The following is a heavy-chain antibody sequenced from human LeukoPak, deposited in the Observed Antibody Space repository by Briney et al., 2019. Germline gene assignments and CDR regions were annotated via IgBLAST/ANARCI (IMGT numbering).Heavy chain of an antibody. V-gene: IGHV1-46*01. CDR3: ARGLHYYGSGMNWFDP. CDR2: INPSGGST. Sequence: ASVKVSCKASGYTLTSYYMHWVRQAPGQGLEWMGIINPSGGSTSYAQKFQGRVTMTRDTSTSTVYMELSSLRSEDTAVYYCARGLHYYGSGMNWFDPWGQGTLVTVSS. D-gene: IGHD3-10*01. J-gene: IGHJ5*02. CDR1: GYTLTSYY.